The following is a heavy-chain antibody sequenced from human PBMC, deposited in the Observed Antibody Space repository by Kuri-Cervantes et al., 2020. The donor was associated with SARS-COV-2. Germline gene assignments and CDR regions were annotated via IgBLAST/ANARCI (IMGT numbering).Heavy chain of an antibody. D-gene: IGHD3-3*01. CDR3: AKIYDFWRGYRGGLDV. V-gene: IGHV3-74*01. CDR1: GFTFSGHW. J-gene: IGHJ6*02. CDR2: INPDGSYT. Sequence: CSDSGFTFSGHWIHWVRQAPGKGLVWVSRINPDGSYTNNADSVKGRFTISRDNSKNTLYLQMNSLRAEDTAVYYCAKIYDFWRGYRGGLDVWGQGTTVTVSS.